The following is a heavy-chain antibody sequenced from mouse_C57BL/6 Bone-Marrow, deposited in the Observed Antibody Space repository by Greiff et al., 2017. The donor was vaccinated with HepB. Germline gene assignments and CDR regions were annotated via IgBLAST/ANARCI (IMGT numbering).Heavy chain of an antibody. V-gene: IGHV5-17*02. Sequence: EVKVVESGGGLVQPGGPRKLSCSPSGFTFSSFGMHWVRQVPEKGLEWVAYISSDSTTVYYAVTVKGRFIISRDNPKNTLFLQMTSLRSEDSAMYYCARLGVSSYFDYWGQGTTLTVSS. CDR2: ISSDSTTV. CDR1: GFTFSSFG. J-gene: IGHJ2*01. CDR3: ARLGVSSYFDY.